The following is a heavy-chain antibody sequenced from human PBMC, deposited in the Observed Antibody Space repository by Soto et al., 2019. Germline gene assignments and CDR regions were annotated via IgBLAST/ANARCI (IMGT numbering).Heavy chain of an antibody. D-gene: IGHD3-22*01. CDR1: GGTFSSYA. V-gene: IGHV1-69*12. CDR2: IIPIFDTA. J-gene: IGHJ6*02. Sequence: QVQLVQSGAEVKKPGSSVKVSCKASGGTFSSYAISWVRQAPGQGLEWMGGIIPIFDTADYAQKFQGRVTMXADXSTNTAYMELSSLRSEDTAVYYCAGHSSGVPGYYYGMDVWGQGTTVTVSS. CDR3: AGHSSGVPGYYYGMDV.